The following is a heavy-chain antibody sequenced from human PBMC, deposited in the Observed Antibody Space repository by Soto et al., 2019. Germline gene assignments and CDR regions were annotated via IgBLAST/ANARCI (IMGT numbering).Heavy chain of an antibody. J-gene: IGHJ4*02. D-gene: IGHD6-13*01. V-gene: IGHV4-34*01. CDR1: GGSFSGYY. Sequence: SETLSLTCAVYGGSFSGYYWSWIRQPPGKGLEWIGEINHSGSTNYNQSLKSRVTISVDTSKNQFSLKMSSVTAADTAVYYCARGPGIAAAGPRPFDYWGQGTLVTVSS. CDR2: INHSGST. CDR3: ARGPGIAAAGPRPFDY.